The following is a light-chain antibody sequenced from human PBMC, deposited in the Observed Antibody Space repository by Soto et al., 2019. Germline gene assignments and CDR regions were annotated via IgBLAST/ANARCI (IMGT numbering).Light chain of an antibody. CDR2: EVS. V-gene: IGLV2-18*01. CDR3: SLYTSENAYV. J-gene: IGLJ1*01. CDR1: STDFASYNR. Sequence: QSLLAQPASISGSPGQSVAISSTGTSTDFASYNRVSWSQQPPGTAPKLMIYEVSKRPSGVPDRFSGSKSGNTASLTISGLQAADEADYYCSLYTSENAYVFGTGTKVTVL.